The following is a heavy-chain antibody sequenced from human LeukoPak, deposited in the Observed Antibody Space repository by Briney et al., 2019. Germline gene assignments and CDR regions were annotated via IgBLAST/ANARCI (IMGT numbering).Heavy chain of an antibody. V-gene: IGHV3-30*02. CDR1: GFTFRTYG. Sequence: GGSLRLSCAASGFTFRTYGMHWVRQAPGKGLEWVAAVRYDGGNKHYADSVKGRFTISRDNSKNTLYLQMNSLRDEDTAVYYCAQGSHYYGSGSHRRGHYFDYWGQGTLVTVSS. D-gene: IGHD3-10*01. CDR3: AQGSHYYGSGSHRRGHYFDY. J-gene: IGHJ4*02. CDR2: VRYDGGNK.